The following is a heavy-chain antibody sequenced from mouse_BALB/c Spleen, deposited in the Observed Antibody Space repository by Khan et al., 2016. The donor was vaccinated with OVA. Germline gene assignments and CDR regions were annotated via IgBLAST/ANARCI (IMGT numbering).Heavy chain of an antibody. CDR2: IVPGSGST. V-gene: IGHV1S41*01. CDR3: ATSNYYSGSLQAMAY. D-gene: IGHD1-3*01. CDR1: GYTFTSYG. J-gene: IGHJ4*01. Sequence: DLVMPGAAVTLSCKASGYTFTSYGINWIKQRPGQGLEWIGRIVPGSGSTSYNDMLMGKATRTVDASCSTAYIQLSSLSSEDSAVSYCATSNYYSGSLQAMAYWGQATSATVAT.